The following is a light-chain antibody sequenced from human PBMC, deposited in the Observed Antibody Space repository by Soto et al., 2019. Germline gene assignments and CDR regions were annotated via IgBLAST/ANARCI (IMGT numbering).Light chain of an antibody. CDR3: QQLSRYPLT. CDR2: SAS. Sequence: DIQFPRSPSALPGSVGDQGTIACRASQALSNYLAWYQQKPGKAPDLLIYSASTLQSGVPSRFSGSGSETEFSLTIRALQPEDFATYYCQQLSRYPLTVGGGTKVDIK. V-gene: IGKV1-9*01. J-gene: IGKJ4*01. CDR1: QALSNY.